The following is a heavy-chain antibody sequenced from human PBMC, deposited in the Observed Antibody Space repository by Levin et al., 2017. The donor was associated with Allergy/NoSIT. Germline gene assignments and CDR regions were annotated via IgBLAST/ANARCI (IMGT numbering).Heavy chain of an antibody. V-gene: IGHV1-18*01. D-gene: IGHD3-9*01. CDR1: GYTFTSYG. J-gene: IGHJ3*02. Sequence: SGGSLKLSCKASGYTFTSYGISWVRQAPGQGLEWMGWISAYNGNTNYAQKLQGRVTMTTDTSTSTAYMELRSLRSDDTAVYYCARESSLRYFDWSISGGDAFDIWGQGTMVTVSS. CDR3: ARESSLRYFDWSISGGDAFDI. CDR2: ISAYNGNT.